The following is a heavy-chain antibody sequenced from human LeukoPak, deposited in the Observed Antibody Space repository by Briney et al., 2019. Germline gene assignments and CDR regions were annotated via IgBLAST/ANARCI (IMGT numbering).Heavy chain of an antibody. D-gene: IGHD6-13*01. V-gene: IGHV1-46*01. CDR1: GYTFTSYY. CDR3: AREGFSAAGTCWFDP. Sequence: GASVTVSCKASGYTFTSYYMHWVRQAPGQGLEWMGIINPSGGSTSYAQKFQGRVTMTRDTSTSTVYMELSSPRSEDTAVYYCAREGFSAAGTCWFDPWGQGTLVTVSS. J-gene: IGHJ5*02. CDR2: INPSGGST.